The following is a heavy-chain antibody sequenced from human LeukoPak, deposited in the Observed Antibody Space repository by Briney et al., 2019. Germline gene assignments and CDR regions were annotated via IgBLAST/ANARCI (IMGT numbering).Heavy chain of an antibody. J-gene: IGHJ4*02. CDR3: AKSPSSGWLKFDY. V-gene: IGHV3-9*01. Sequence: GGSLRLSCAASGFTFDDYAMHWVRQAPGKGLEWVSGISWNSGSIGYADSVKGRFTISRDNAKNSLYLQMNSLRAEDTALYYCAKSPSSGWLKFDYWGQGTLSPSPQ. CDR2: ISWNSGSI. CDR1: GFTFDDYA. D-gene: IGHD6-19*01.